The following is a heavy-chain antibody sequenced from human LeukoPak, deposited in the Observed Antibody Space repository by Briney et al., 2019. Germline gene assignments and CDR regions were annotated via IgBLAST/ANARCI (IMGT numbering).Heavy chain of an antibody. D-gene: IGHD1-26*01. V-gene: IGHV1-69*04. CDR2: VVPMLGIA. CDR1: GGTFSNYA. CDR3: AREGTWEIPHQS. Sequence: ASVKVSCKASGGTFSNYAISWVRQAPGQGLEWMGRVVPMLGIANYAQKFQGRVTIAADKSTSTAYMELRSLRSDDTAVYYCAREGTWEIPHQSWGQGTLVTVSS. J-gene: IGHJ4*02.